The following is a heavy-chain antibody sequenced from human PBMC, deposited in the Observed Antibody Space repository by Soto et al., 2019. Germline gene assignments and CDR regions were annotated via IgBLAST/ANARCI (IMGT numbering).Heavy chain of an antibody. CDR3: ARPSMITFGGVIDLQYFDY. CDR1: RFTFRSYW. J-gene: IGHJ4*02. V-gene: IGHV3-74*01. Sequence: PGGSLRLSCAASRFTFRSYWMHWVRQAPGKGLVWVSRINGGGSSTSYADSVRGRFTISRDNSKNTLYLQMNSLRAEDTAVYYCARPSMITFGGVIDLQYFDYWGQGTLVTVSS. CDR2: INGGGSST. D-gene: IGHD3-16*02.